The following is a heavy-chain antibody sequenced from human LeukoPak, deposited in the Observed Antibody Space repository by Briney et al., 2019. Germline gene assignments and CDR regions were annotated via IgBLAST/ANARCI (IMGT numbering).Heavy chain of an antibody. J-gene: IGHJ4*02. CDR1: GYTFTNNY. CDR3: AKDRPLPNGGHSSTSTPTFDY. D-gene: IGHD2-2*01. Sequence: ASVKVSCKASGYTFTNNYLHWVRQAPGQGLEWMGMIYPRDGSTSYAQNFQGRVTVTRDTSTTTVHMELRGLRSEDTAVYYCAKDRPLPNGGHSSTSTPTFDYWGQGTLVTVSS. CDR2: IYPRDGST. V-gene: IGHV1-46*01.